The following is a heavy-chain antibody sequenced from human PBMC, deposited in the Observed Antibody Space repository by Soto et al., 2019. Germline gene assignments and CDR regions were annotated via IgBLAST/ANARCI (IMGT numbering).Heavy chain of an antibody. V-gene: IGHV1-69*13. CDR1: GGTFSSYA. CDR3: ARDNPEWLVTYYYYGMDV. CDR2: IIPIFGTA. D-gene: IGHD6-19*01. J-gene: IGHJ6*02. Sequence: SVKVSCKASGGTFSSYAISWVRQAPGQGLEWMGGIIPIFGTANYAQKFQGRVTITADESTSTAYMELRSLRSDDTAVYYCARDNPEWLVTYYYYGMDVWGQGTTVTVSS.